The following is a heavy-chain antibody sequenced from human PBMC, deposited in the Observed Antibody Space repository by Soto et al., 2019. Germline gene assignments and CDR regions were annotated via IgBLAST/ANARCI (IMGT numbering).Heavy chain of an antibody. V-gene: IGHV4-59*08. CDR3: ARHGFGRLHGHVDV. J-gene: IGHJ6*02. D-gene: IGHD3-10*01. Sequence: QVQLQESGPGLVKPSETLSLTCTVSGGSITNYYCSWFRQPPGKGLEWIGYIQYNCYSAYNLSLKRRGSMSMDTSKTQFSLTLEPVTATDTAVYYCARHGFGRLHGHVDVWGQGTTVIVSS. CDR1: GGSITNYY. CDR2: IQYNCYS.